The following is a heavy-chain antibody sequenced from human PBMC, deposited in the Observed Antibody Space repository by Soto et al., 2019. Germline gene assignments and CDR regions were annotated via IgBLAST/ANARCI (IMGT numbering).Heavy chain of an antibody. V-gene: IGHV1-18*01. D-gene: IGHD6-19*01. CDR3: ARVGVAYSCGWSPRGSWFDP. Sequence: ASVKVSCKASGYTFTSYGISWVRQAPGQGLEWMGWISAYNGNTNYAQKLQGRVTMTTDTSTSTAYMELRSLRSDDTAVYYCARVGVAYSCGWSPRGSWFDPLGQGTLVTVSS. CDR1: GYTFTSYG. J-gene: IGHJ5*02. CDR2: ISAYNGNT.